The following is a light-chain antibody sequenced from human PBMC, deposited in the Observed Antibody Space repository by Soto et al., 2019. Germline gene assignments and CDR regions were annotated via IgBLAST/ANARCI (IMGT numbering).Light chain of an antibody. Sequence: DIQMTQSPSTLSASVGDRVTITCRASQSISSWLAWYQQKPGKAPKLLIYDASSLESGVPSRFSGRGSGTEVTLTISSLQPDDFATYYCQQYNSYSPYTFGQGTKLESK. CDR1: QSISSW. CDR2: DAS. J-gene: IGKJ2*01. CDR3: QQYNSYSPYT. V-gene: IGKV1-5*01.